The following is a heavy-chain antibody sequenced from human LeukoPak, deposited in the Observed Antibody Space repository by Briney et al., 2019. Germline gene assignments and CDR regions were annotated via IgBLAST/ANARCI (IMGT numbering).Heavy chain of an antibody. D-gene: IGHD3-9*01. CDR2: IEQDGGEE. CDR1: GFDCSRYW. CDR3: ARGRYVDWLFDY. Sequence: PGGSLRLSCAASGFDCSRYWMTWVRQAPGKGREWVANIEQDGGEEYYVDSVEGRFTISRDNAKNSLYLQRNSLGVEDTAVYYCARGRYVDWLFDYWGQGTLVTVSS. V-gene: IGHV3-7*03. J-gene: IGHJ4*02.